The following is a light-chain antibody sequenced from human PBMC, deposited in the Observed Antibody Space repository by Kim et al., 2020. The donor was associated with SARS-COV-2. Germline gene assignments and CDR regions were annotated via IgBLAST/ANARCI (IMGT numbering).Light chain of an antibody. CDR2: VSS. V-gene: IGKV2-28*01. Sequence: PPPISCRFSQSLLQIDGHNYLDWYQQKPGQPPQLLIYVSSVRASGVPDRFSSSGSGTDFTLKISRVEAEDVGVYYCMQALQIPRTFGQGTKVDIK. J-gene: IGKJ1*01. CDR1: QSLLQIDGHNY. CDR3: MQALQIPRT.